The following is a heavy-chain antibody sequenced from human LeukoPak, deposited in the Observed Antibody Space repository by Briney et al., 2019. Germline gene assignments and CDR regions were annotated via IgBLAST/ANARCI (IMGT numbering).Heavy chain of an antibody. CDR3: ARNYDSSGYTAFGY. J-gene: IGHJ4*02. V-gene: IGHV4-59*01. Sequence: SETLSLTCTVSGGSISSYYWSWIRQPPGKGLERIGHIYYSGSINYNPSLKSRVTISVDTSKNQFSLKLSSVTAADTAVYYCARNYDSSGYTAFGYWGRGTLVTVSS. CDR2: IYYSGSI. D-gene: IGHD3-22*01. CDR1: GGSISSYY.